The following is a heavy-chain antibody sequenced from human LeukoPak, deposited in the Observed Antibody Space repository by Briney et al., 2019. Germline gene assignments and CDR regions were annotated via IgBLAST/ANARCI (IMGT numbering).Heavy chain of an antibody. V-gene: IGHV3-74*01. J-gene: IGHJ4*02. D-gene: IGHD7-27*01. CDR1: GFSFSSYW. CDR2: INTDGSST. Sequence: GGSLRLSCAASGFSFSSYWMFWVRQGPGKGLGWVSRINTDGSSTSYADSVKGRFTISRDNAKNSLYLQMNSLRAEDTAVYYCARDFNSGEADYWGQGTLVTVSS. CDR3: ARDFNSGEADY.